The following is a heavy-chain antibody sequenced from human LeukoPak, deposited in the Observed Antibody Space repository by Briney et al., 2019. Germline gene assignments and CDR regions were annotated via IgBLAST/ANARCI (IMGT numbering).Heavy chain of an antibody. CDR3: AKDSYYDSSGYYYYYGMDV. D-gene: IGHD3-22*01. CDR1: GFTFSSYW. J-gene: IGHJ6*02. CDR2: IKQDGSVK. Sequence: GGSLRLSCAASGFTFSSYWMSWVRQAPGKGLEWVANIKQDGSVKYYADSVKGRFTISRDNSKNTLYLQMNSLRAEDTAVYYCAKDSYYDSSGYYYYYGMDVWGQGTTVTVSS. V-gene: IGHV3-7*01.